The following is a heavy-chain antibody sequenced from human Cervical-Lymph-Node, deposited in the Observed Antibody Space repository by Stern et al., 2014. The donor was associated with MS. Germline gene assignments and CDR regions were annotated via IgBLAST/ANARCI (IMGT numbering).Heavy chain of an antibody. CDR2: IALIFETT. CDR1: GGTFSTYV. CDR3: ARLDTSGYFYYDMDV. Sequence: QVQLVQSGAEVKKPGSSVKVSCKASGGTFSTYVINWVRQAPGQGLEWMGGIALIFETTNYAQKFQGRVTITADESTSTVYMELSSLRSEDMAVYYCARLDTSGYFYYDMDVWGQGTTVTVSS. J-gene: IGHJ6*02. V-gene: IGHV1-69*01. D-gene: IGHD3-22*01.